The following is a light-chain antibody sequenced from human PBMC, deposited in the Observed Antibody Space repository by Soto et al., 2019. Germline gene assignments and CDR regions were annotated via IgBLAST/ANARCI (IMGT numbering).Light chain of an antibody. CDR1: TSNIGSDT. J-gene: IGLJ2*01. Sequence: QSVLTQPPSASGTPGQRVTISCSGSTSNIGSDTVNWYQQLPGTPPKLLIYSNTQRPSGVPDRFSGSESCASDSLAISGLQSEDEADYSCASWDDSLDVVVFGGGTKLAVL. CDR3: ASWDDSLDVVV. CDR2: SNT. V-gene: IGLV1-44*01.